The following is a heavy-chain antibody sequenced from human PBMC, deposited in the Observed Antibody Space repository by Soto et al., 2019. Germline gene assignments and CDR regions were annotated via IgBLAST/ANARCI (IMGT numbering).Heavy chain of an antibody. J-gene: IGHJ6*03. Sequence: SETLSLTCTVSGGSISSYYWSWIRQPPGKGLEWIGYIYYSGSTNYNPSLKSRVTISVDTSKNQFSLKLSSVTAADTAVYYCARLRQSVTIFGVVITPNDYYMAVWGKGTTVTVSS. CDR2: IYYSGST. V-gene: IGHV4-59*08. D-gene: IGHD3-3*01. CDR3: ARLRQSVTIFGVVITPNDYYMAV. CDR1: GGSISSYY.